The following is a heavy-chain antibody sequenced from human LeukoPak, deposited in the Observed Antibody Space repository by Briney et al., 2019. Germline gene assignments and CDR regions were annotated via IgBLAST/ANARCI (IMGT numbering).Heavy chain of an antibody. Sequence: GGSLRLSCAASEFTFKNFWMYWVRQAPGKGLEWVANIKQDGSEKYYVDSVKGRFTISRDNAKNSLYLQMNSLRAEDTAVYYCARTRHIAVAGRYFDYWGQGTLVTVSS. D-gene: IGHD6-19*01. CDR1: EFTFKNFW. J-gene: IGHJ4*02. V-gene: IGHV3-7*01. CDR2: IKQDGSEK. CDR3: ARTRHIAVAGRYFDY.